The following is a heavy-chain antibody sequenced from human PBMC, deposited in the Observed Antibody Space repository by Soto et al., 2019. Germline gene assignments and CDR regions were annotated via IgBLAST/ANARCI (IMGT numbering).Heavy chain of an antibody. D-gene: IGHD3-22*01. CDR2: IYHTGST. V-gene: IGHV4-38-2*02. CDR1: DYSLSSGYY. J-gene: IGHJ4*02. Sequence: SETLSLTCAVSDYSLSSGYYWGWLRQPPGKGLEWIGSIYHTGSTYYNPSLKSRVTISVDTSKNQISLKLSSVTAADTAVYYCARDVDYDTNGYDYFDYWAREPWSPSPQ. CDR3: ARDVDYDTNGYDYFDY.